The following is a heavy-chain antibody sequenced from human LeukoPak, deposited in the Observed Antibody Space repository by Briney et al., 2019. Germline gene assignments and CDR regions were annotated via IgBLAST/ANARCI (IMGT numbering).Heavy chain of an antibody. J-gene: IGHJ3*02. V-gene: IGHV4-30-4*01. CDR2: IYYSGST. Sequence: SETLSLTCTVSGGSISSGDYYWSWIRQPPGKGLEWIGYIYYSGSTYYNPSLKSRVTISVDTSKKQFSLNLTSVTAADTAVYYCAGQTGSTFDIWGQGTMVTVSS. D-gene: IGHD3-9*01. CDR1: GGSISSGDYY. CDR3: AGQTGSTFDI.